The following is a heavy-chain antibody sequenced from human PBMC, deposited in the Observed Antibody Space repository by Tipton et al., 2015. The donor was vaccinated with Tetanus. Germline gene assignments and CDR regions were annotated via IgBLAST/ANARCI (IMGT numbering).Heavy chain of an antibody. D-gene: IGHD5-18*01. CDR2: MYYSGST. CDR3: ASSVGQLWF. V-gene: IGHV4-39*07. J-gene: IGHJ4*01. Sequence: TLSLTCTVSGASISSSDYYWGWIRQPPGKGLERIGSMYYSGSTYYNSSLQSRVTISLDTSKNQFSLKLSSVTAADTAVYYCASSVGQLWFWGQGSLVTVSS. CDR1: GASISSSDYY.